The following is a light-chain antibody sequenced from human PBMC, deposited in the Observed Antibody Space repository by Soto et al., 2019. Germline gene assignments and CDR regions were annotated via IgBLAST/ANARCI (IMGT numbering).Light chain of an antibody. Sequence: DIQMTQSPSTLSASVGDRVTITCRASQSTSSWLAWYQQKPGKAPKLLIYKTSTLESGVPSRFSRSGAGTEFTLTIGCLQPDDFATYYCQQYSSYSYTFGQGTKLEIK. CDR2: KTS. J-gene: IGKJ2*01. V-gene: IGKV1-5*03. CDR3: QQYSSYSYT. CDR1: QSTSSW.